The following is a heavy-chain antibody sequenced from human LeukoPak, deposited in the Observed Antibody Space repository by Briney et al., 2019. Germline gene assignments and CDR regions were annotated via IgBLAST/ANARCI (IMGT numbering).Heavy chain of an antibody. CDR1: GGSISSGGYY. Sequence: PSETLSLTCTVSGGSISSGGYYWSWIRQHPGKGLEWIGYIYYSGSTYYNPSLKSRVTISVDTSKNQFSLKLSSVTAADTAVYYCARAALTTAYVDCWGQGTLVTVSS. J-gene: IGHJ4*02. D-gene: IGHD4-17*01. CDR3: ARAALTTAYVDC. CDR2: IYYSGST. V-gene: IGHV4-31*03.